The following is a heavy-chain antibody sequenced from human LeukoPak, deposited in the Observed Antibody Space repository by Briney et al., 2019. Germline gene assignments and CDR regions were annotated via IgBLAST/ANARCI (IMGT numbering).Heavy chain of an antibody. D-gene: IGHD3-22*01. Sequence: PSETLSLTCTVSGGSVSSGSYYWSWIRQPPGKGLEWIGYIYYSGSTYYNPSLKSRVTISVDTSKNQFSLKLSSVIAADTAVYYCARVTYYYDSSGYYQSPNFDYWGQGTLVTVSS. CDR1: GGSVSSGSYY. V-gene: IGHV4-61*01. CDR2: IYYSGST. CDR3: ARVTYYYDSSGYYQSPNFDY. J-gene: IGHJ4*02.